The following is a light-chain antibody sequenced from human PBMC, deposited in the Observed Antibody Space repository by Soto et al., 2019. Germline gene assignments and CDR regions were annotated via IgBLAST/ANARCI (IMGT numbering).Light chain of an antibody. CDR3: ESWDSSLSAVL. CDR1: SSNIGNNF. CDR2: DDH. Sequence: QSVLTQPPSVSAAPGQTVTISCSGTSSNIGNNFVSWYLQPPGTAPKVLIYDDHKRPSGIPDRFSGFKSGTSATLGITGLQTGDEADYYCESWDSSLSAVLFGGGTQLTVL. V-gene: IGLV1-51*01. J-gene: IGLJ2*01.